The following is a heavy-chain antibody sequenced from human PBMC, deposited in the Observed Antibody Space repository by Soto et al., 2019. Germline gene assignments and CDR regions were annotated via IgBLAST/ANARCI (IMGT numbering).Heavy chain of an antibody. V-gene: IGHV3-23*01. J-gene: IGHJ6*03. CDR2: ISGSGGST. Sequence: EVQLLESGGGLVQPGGSLRLSCAASGFTFSSYAMSWVRQAPGKGLEWVSAISGSGGSTDYADCVKGRFTISRDSSKNTLYLQMNSLRAEDTAVYYCAKVGRGITLTDSYYYYAYRDVWGKGTTVTVSS. CDR1: GFTFSSYA. D-gene: IGHD1-26*01. CDR3: AKVGRGITLTDSYYYYAYRDV.